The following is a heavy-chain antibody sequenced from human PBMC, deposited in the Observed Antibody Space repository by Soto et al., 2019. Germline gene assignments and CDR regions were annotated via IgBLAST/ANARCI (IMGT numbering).Heavy chain of an antibody. CDR3: ARVTESHFSYYDSTSYYYLFDY. J-gene: IGHJ4*02. V-gene: IGHV4-59*01. CDR2: IYFSGST. Sequence: NPSETLSLTCTVSGGSISGYYWSWIRQFPGKGLEWIGYIYFSGSTDYNPSLKSRVTISVDTSKNHFSLKLTSVTAADTAVYYCARVTESHFSYYDSTSYYYLFDYWGQGTLVTVSS. CDR1: GGSISGYY. D-gene: IGHD3-22*01.